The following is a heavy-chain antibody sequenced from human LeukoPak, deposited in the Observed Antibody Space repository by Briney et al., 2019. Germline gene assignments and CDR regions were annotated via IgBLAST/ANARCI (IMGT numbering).Heavy chain of an antibody. CDR1: GYTFSNYG. J-gene: IGHJ4*02. D-gene: IGHD3-16*01. CDR3: ARTQSVVSADWGCDY. CDR2: ISPYNGPT. V-gene: IGHV1-18*01. Sequence: ASVKVSCKPSGYTFSNYGISWVRQAPGQGLEWMGWISPYNGPTNSAQRLQGRVTMTTDTSTSTAYMELGSLRSDDTAVYYCARTQSVVSADWGCDYWGQGTLVIVSS.